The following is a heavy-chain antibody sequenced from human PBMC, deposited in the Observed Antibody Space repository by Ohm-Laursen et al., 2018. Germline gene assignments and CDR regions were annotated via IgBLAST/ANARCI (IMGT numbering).Heavy chain of an antibody. Sequence: SVKVSCKASGYTFAGYYMHWVRQAPGQGLEWMGWINPNSGGTNYAQKFQGRVTMTRDTSISTAYMELSRLRSDDTAVYYCARVRDYYDSSGYVDYWGRGTLVTVSS. V-gene: IGHV1-2*02. CDR2: INPNSGGT. J-gene: IGHJ4*02. CDR3: ARVRDYYDSSGYVDY. CDR1: GYTFAGYY. D-gene: IGHD3-22*01.